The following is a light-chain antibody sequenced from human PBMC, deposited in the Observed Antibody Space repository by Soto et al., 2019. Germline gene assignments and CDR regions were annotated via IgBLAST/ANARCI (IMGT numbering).Light chain of an antibody. V-gene: IGKV1-39*01. CDR2: AAS. Sequence: DIQMTQSPPSLSASVGDRLTITCRASQGISTYLNWYRQKPGKAPELLIYAASSLQSGVPSRFSGSGSATDFTLTIGSLQPEDSATYYCQQGFTTPWTFGQGTKV. J-gene: IGKJ1*01. CDR1: QGISTY. CDR3: QQGFTTPWT.